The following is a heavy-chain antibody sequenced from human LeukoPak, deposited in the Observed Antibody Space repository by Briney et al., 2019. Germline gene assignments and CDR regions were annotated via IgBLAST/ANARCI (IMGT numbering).Heavy chain of an antibody. J-gene: IGHJ4*02. V-gene: IGHV3-30-3*01. Sequence: PGGSLRLSCAASGFTFSSYAMHWVRQAPGKGLEWVAVISYDGSNKYYADSVKGRFTISRDNAKNSLYLQMNSLRAEDTAVYYCAREVDDYGDHRAFDYWGQGTLVTVSS. CDR2: ISYDGSNK. D-gene: IGHD4-17*01. CDR3: AREVDDYGDHRAFDY. CDR1: GFTFSSYA.